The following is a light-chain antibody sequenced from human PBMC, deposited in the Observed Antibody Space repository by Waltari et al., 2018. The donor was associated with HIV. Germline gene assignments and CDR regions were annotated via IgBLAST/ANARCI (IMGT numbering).Light chain of an antibody. V-gene: IGKV1D-13*01. CDR3: QQFNHYPHL. J-gene: IGKJ4*01. Sequence: AIQLTQSPPSLSASVGDSVTITCRASQGISSALAWYQQRPGKPPNLLIYDASTLEGGVPSRFSGSGSGTDFTLTISSLQPEDSATYYCQQFNHYPHLFGGGTKVAI. CDR1: QGISSA. CDR2: DAS.